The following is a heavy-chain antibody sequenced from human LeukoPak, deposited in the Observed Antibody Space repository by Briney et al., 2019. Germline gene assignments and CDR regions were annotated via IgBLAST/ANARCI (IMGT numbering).Heavy chain of an antibody. CDR3: ARDPVPLYYYDSSGYYYHLFDY. Sequence: GASVKVSCKASGYTFTSYGISWVRQAPGQGLEWMGWISAYNGNTNYAQKLKGRVTMTTDTYTSTAYMELRGLRSDDTAVYYCARDPVPLYYYDSSGYYYHLFDYWGQGTLVTVSS. CDR1: GYTFTSYG. CDR2: ISAYNGNT. D-gene: IGHD3-22*01. J-gene: IGHJ4*02. V-gene: IGHV1-18*01.